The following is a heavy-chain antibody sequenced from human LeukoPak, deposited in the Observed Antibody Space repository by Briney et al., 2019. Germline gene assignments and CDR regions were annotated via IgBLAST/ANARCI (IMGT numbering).Heavy chain of an antibody. CDR3: ARESDGELLKPRLLGMDV. CDR1: GFTFSSYS. V-gene: IGHV3-21*01. CDR2: ISSSSSYI. D-gene: IGHD1-7*01. J-gene: IGHJ6*02. Sequence: GGSLRLSCAASGFTFSSYSMNWDRQAPGKGLEWVSSISSSSSYIYYAYSVKGRFTISRDNAKNSLYLKMNSLRAEDTAVYYCARESDGELLKPRLLGMDVWGQGTTVTVSS.